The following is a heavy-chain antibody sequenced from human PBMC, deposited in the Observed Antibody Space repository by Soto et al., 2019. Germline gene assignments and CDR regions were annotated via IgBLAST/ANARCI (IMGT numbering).Heavy chain of an antibody. CDR2: IFSNDEK. V-gene: IGHV2-26*01. J-gene: IGHJ5*02. CDR1: GFSLSNAGLG. D-gene: IGHD6-13*01. Sequence: VTVKESGPVLVKPTETLTLTCTVSGFSLSNAGLGVSWIRQPPGKALEWLAHIFSNDEKSYSTSLKRRLTISKNTSKCQVVLTMINMDPVDTATYYCASTYSTSWYWFDPWGQGTLVTVSS. CDR3: ASTYSTSWYWFDP.